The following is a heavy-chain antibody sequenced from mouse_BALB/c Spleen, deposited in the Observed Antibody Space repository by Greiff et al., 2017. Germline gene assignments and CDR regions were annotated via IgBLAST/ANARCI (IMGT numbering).Heavy chain of an antibody. V-gene: IGHV1-54*03. Sequence: QVQLQQSGAELVRPGTSVKVSCKASGYAFTNYLIEWVKQRPGQGLEWIGVINPGSGGTNYNEKFKGKATLTADKSSSTAYMQLSSLTSDDSAVYFCARWNDVYYGYGKVFAYWGQGTLVTVSA. J-gene: IGHJ3*01. D-gene: IGHD2-3*01. CDR3: ARWNDVYYGYGKVFAY. CDR2: INPGSGGT. CDR1: GYAFTNYL.